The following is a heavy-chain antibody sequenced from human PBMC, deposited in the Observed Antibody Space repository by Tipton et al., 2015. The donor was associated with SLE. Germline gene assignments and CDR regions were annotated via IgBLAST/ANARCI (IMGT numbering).Heavy chain of an antibody. CDR2: ISKDGTER. D-gene: IGHD4-11*01. J-gene: IGHJ3*02. CDR3: ARGDDNINYRDAFDM. Sequence: GSLRLSCAASGFTFSYYNMHWVRQAPGKGLVWVSHISKDGTERNYAESVKGRFSISRDNAKNTLYLQMNSLTAEDTSVYYCARGDDNINYRDAFDMWGQGTMVTVSS. V-gene: IGHV3-74*01. CDR1: GFTFSYYN.